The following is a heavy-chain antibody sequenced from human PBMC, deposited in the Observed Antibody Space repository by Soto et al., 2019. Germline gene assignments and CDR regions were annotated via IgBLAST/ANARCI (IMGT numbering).Heavy chain of an antibody. D-gene: IGHD3-10*01. J-gene: IGHJ5*02. V-gene: IGHV4-30-2*01. CDR3: ARGQFYSGSGNFNNLMFDA. Sequence: PSETLSLTCAVSGGSIGGVGYAWSWIRQPPGGGLEWIGYIYHSGTSLKSPSLKTRLTMSLDMSNNQFSLTLNSMTAADTAVYYCARGQFYSGSGNFNNLMFDAWGQGIQVTVPS. CDR1: GGSIGGVGYA. CDR2: IYHSGTS.